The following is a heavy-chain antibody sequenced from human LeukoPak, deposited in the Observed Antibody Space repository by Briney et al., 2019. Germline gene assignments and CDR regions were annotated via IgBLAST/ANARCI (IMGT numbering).Heavy chain of an antibody. CDR2: ISGSGGST. CDR3: ARDDRGYSGYHFDH. J-gene: IGHJ4*02. CDR1: GFTFSSYA. Sequence: GGSLRLSCAASGFTFSSYAMSWVRQAPGKGLEWVSAISGSGGSTYYADSVKGRFTISRDNSKNTLYLQMNSLRAEDTAVYYCARDDRGYSGYHFDHWGQGTLVTVSS. V-gene: IGHV3-23*01. D-gene: IGHD5-12*01.